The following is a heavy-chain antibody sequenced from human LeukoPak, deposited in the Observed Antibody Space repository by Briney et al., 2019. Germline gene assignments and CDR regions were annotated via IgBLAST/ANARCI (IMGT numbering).Heavy chain of an antibody. J-gene: IGHJ5*02. Sequence: PSETLCLTCTVSGGSTNNYYWTWIRQPPGKGLEWIGNIYNSGNTNYNPSLKSRVTISIDTSKNQFSLKVISVTAADTAIYYCARESGSYLWRSWLNPWGQGTLVTVSS. CDR2: IYNSGNT. V-gene: IGHV4-59*01. CDR3: ARESGSYLWRSWLNP. CDR1: GGSTNNYY. D-gene: IGHD3-16*01.